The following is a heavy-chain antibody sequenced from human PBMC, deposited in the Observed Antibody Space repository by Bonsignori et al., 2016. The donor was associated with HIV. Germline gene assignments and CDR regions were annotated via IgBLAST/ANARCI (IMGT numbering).Heavy chain of an antibody. V-gene: IGHV6-1*01. D-gene: IGHD6-25*01. J-gene: IGHJ3*02. CDR2: TYYRSKWYN. CDR3: ARYTARARRGCDAFDI. Sequence: SETLSLTCAISGDSVSSNSAAWNWIRQSPSRGLEWLGRTYYRSKWYNDYAVSVKSRITINPDTSKNQFSLQLNSVTPEDTAVYYCARYTARARRGCDAFDIWGQGTMVTVSS. CDR1: GDSVSSNSAA.